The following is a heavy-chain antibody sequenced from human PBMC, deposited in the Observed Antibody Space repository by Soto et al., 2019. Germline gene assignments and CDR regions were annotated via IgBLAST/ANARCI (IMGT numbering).Heavy chain of an antibody. CDR1: GFTFSSYW. CDR3: ARGRNEWLQYDYYFDY. V-gene: IGHV3-7*05. J-gene: IGHJ4*02. D-gene: IGHD5-12*01. Sequence: PGGSLSLSCAASGFTFSSYWMSWVRQAPGKGLEWVANIKQDGSEKYYVDSVKGRFTISRDNAKNSLYLQMNSLRAEDTAVYYCARGRNEWLQYDYYFDYWGQGTLVTVSS. CDR2: IKQDGSEK.